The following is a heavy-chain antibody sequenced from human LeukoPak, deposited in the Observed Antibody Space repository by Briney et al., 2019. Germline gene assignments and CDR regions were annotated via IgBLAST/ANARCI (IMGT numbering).Heavy chain of an antibody. Sequence: GGSLRLSCAASGFTFSRYSMNWVRQAPGKGLEWVSSISNDAKYIYYADSLKGRFTVSRDNAKSSLYLQMNSLAVEDTAVYYCTTPAAGPRAEYSQYWGQGTLVTVSS. D-gene: IGHD6-13*01. CDR3: TTPAAGPRAEYSQY. J-gene: IGHJ1*01. CDR1: GFTFSRYS. CDR2: ISNDAKYI. V-gene: IGHV3-21*01.